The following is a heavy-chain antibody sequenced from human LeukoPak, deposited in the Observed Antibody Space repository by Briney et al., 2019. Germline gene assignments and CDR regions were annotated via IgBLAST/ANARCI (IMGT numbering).Heavy chain of an antibody. J-gene: IGHJ4*02. V-gene: IGHV4-59*01. CDR1: GGSFSGYY. Sequence: SETLSLTCAVYGGSFSGYYWSWIRQPPGKELEWIGYIYNSGSTNYNPSLKSRVTISLDTSKNQFSLKLGSVTAADTAVYYCARGVVAAAGRTFDFWGQGTLVTVSS. D-gene: IGHD6-13*01. CDR2: IYNSGST. CDR3: ARGVVAAAGRTFDF.